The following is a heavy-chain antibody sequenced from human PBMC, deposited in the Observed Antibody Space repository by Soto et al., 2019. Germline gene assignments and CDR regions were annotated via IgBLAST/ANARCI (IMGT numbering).Heavy chain of an antibody. CDR3: AKDGQYYDILPGTRSYYGMDV. V-gene: IGHV3-30*18. Sequence: VQLVESGGGVVQPGRSLRLSCAASGFTFSSYGMHWVRQAPGKGLEWGAVISYDGSNKYYPDSVKGRFITSRDNSKNTLYLQMNSLRAEETAVYYCAKDGQYYDILPGTRSYYGMDVWGQGTTVTVSS. D-gene: IGHD3-9*01. CDR1: GFTFSSYG. J-gene: IGHJ6*02. CDR2: ISYDGSNK.